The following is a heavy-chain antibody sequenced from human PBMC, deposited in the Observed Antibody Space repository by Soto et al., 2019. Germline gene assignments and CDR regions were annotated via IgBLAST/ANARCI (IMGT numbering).Heavy chain of an antibody. CDR3: ARLSRGLTIDY. V-gene: IGHV1-3*01. CDR2: INAGNGNT. Sequence: QVQLVQSGAEVKKPGASVKVSCKASGYTVTSYAMHWVRKAPGQRLEWMGWINAGNGNTKYSQKFQGRVTITRDTSASTAYMELSSLRSEDTAVYYCARLSRGLTIDYWGQGTLVTVSS. D-gene: IGHD3-10*01. J-gene: IGHJ4*02. CDR1: GYTVTSYA.